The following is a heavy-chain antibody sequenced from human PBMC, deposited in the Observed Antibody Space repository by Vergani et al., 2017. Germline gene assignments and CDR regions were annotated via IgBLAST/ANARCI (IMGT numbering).Heavy chain of an antibody. D-gene: IGHD1/OR15-1a*01. V-gene: IGHV1-18*01. CDR1: GYTFTAYG. Sequence: QVQLVQSGAEMKKPGASVKVSCKASGYTFTAYGISWVRQAPGQGLEWLGWITAYNGDPKYTRRLQDRITLTTDPSTATVYLELRSLRSDDTAVYYCGRKQSPASLMDKPIDIWGQGTLVTVSS. CDR2: ITAYNGDP. J-gene: IGHJ5*02. CDR3: GRKQSPASLMDKPIDI.